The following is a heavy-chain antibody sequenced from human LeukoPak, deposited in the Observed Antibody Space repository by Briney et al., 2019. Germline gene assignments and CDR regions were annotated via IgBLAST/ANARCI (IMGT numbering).Heavy chain of an antibody. CDR2: IYYSGST. J-gene: IGHJ5*02. Sequence: KTSGTLSLTCTVSGGSISSGDYYWSWIRQPPGKGLEWIGYIYYSGSTYYNPSLKSRVTISVDTSKNQFSLKLSSVTAADTAVYYCARKASWGWFDPWGQGTLVTVSS. V-gene: IGHV4-30-4*01. CDR1: GGSISSGDYY. CDR3: ARKASWGWFDP. D-gene: IGHD2-2*01.